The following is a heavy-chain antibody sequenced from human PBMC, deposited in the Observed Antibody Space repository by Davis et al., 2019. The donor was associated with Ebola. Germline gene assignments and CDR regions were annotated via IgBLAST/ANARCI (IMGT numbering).Heavy chain of an antibody. D-gene: IGHD1-26*01. CDR1: GYTFTSYD. CDR3: ARRVGARSGFDY. V-gene: IGHV1-8*01. J-gene: IGHJ4*02. CDR2: MNPNSGNT. Sequence: ASVKVSCKASGYTFTSYDINWVRQATGQGLEWMGWMNPNSGNTGYAQKFQGRITMTRNISISTAYMELNSLTSEDKAVYYCARRVGARSGFDYWGQGTLVTVSS.